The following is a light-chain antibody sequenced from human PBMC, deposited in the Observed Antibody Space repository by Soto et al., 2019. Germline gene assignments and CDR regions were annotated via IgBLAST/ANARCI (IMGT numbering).Light chain of an antibody. CDR2: EVN. CDR3: SSYAGSSNV. CDR1: SSDVGGYNY. V-gene: IGLV2-8*01. Sequence: QSVLTQPASVSGSPGQSITISCTGTSSDVGGYNYVSWYQHHPAKAPKLMIYEVNKRPSGVPDRFSGSKSGNTASLTVSGLQAEDEADYYCSSYAGSSNVFGTGTKV. J-gene: IGLJ1*01.